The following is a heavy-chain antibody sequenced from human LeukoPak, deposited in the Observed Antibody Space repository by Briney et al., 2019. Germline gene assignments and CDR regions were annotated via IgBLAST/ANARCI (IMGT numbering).Heavy chain of an antibody. V-gene: IGHV1-69*13. CDR3: ARISSATSTVTSPDFDY. D-gene: IGHD4-17*01. CDR1: GGTFSSYA. Sequence: SVKLSCKASGGTFSSYAISWVRQAPGQGLEWMGGIIPIFGTANYAQKFQGRVTITADESTSTAYMELSSLRSEDTAVYYCARISSATSTVTSPDFDYWGQGTLVTVSS. J-gene: IGHJ4*02. CDR2: IIPIFGTA.